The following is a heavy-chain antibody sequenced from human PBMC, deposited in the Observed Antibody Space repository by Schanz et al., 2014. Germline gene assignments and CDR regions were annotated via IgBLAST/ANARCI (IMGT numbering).Heavy chain of an antibody. CDR2: ISGSGGST. Sequence: EVQLLDSGGGLVQPGGSLRLSCAASGFTFSTYAMSWVRQAPGKGLEWVSAISGSGGSTYYADSVKGRFTISRDSPKNTLYLQMNSLSADDTAVYYCARDRGYCSGGSCLTFDYWGQGTLVTVSS. CDR3: ARDRGYCSGGSCLTFDY. V-gene: IGHV3-23*01. J-gene: IGHJ4*02. CDR1: GFTFSTYA. D-gene: IGHD2-15*01.